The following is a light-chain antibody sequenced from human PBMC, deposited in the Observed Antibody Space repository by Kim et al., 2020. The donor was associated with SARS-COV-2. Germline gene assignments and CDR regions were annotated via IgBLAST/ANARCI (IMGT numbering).Light chain of an antibody. CDR2: GKN. V-gene: IGLV3-19*01. Sequence: ALGQKVRITCQGDSIRSYYASRYQQKPGQAPVLVIYGKNNRPSGIPDRFSGSSSGNTASLTITGAQAEDEADYYCNSRDSSGNHVVFGGGTQLTVL. CDR1: SIRSYY. J-gene: IGLJ2*01. CDR3: NSRDSSGNHVV.